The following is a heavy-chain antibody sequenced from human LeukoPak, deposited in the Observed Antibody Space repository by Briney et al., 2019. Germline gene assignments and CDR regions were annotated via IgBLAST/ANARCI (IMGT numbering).Heavy chain of an antibody. D-gene: IGHD3-16*02. Sequence: SETLSLTCTVSGGSISSYYWSWIRQPAGKGLEWIGRIYTSGSTNYNPSLKSRVTMSVDTSKNQFSLKLSSVTAADTAVYYCARDLKHDYVWGSHRGEAFDIWGQGTMVTVSS. J-gene: IGHJ3*02. CDR1: GGSISSYY. V-gene: IGHV4-4*07. CDR2: IYTSGST. CDR3: ARDLKHDYVWGSHRGEAFDI.